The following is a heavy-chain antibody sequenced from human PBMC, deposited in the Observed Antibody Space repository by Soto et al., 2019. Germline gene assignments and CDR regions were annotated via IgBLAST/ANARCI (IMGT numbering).Heavy chain of an antibody. Sequence: TGGSLRLSCAASGFTFSSYGMHWVRQAPGKGLEWVAVIWYDGSNKYYADSVKGRFTISRDNSKNTLYLQMNSLRAEDTAVYYCARVRGGMIYYYYSMDVWAQGTTVTVSS. V-gene: IGHV3-33*01. D-gene: IGHD3-10*01. J-gene: IGHJ6*02. CDR2: IWYDGSNK. CDR1: GFTFSSYG. CDR3: ARVRGGMIYYYYSMDV.